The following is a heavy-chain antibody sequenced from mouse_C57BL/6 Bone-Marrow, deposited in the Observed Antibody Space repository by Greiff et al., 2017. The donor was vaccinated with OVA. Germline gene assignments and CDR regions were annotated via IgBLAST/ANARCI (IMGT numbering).Heavy chain of an antibody. Sequence: EVQGVESGGGLVQPGGSLKLSCAASGFTFSDYGMAWVRQAPRKGPEWVAFISNLAYSIYYADTVTGRFTISRENAKNTLYLEMSSLRSEDTAMYYCARQGYYYGSSPLGYWGQGTLVTVSA. J-gene: IGHJ3*02. CDR3: ARQGYYYGSSPLGY. CDR1: GFTFSDYG. V-gene: IGHV5-15*01. D-gene: IGHD1-1*01. CDR2: ISNLAYSI.